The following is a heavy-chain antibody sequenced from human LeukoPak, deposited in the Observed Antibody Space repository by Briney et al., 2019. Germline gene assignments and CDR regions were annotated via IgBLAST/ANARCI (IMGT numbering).Heavy chain of an antibody. V-gene: IGHV3-21*01. CDR1: GFTFSSDS. J-gene: IGHJ4*02. Sequence: KSGGSLRLSCAASGFTFSSDSMNWVRQAPGKGLEWVSSISSSSSYIYYADSVKGRFTISRDNAKNSLYLQMNSLRAEDTAVYYCASGAAAGLFDYWGQGTLVTVSS. CDR3: ASGAAAGLFDY. D-gene: IGHD6-13*01. CDR2: ISSSSSYI.